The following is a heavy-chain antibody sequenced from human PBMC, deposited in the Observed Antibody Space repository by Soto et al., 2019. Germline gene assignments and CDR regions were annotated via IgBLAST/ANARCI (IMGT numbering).Heavy chain of an antibody. D-gene: IGHD2-2*01. J-gene: IGHJ4*02. CDR3: ARGSTRGCPLDY. V-gene: IGHV1-3*01. CDR1: AYIFTGYA. Sequence: GASVKVSCKASAYIFTGYAIHWVRQAPGQSLEWMGWINAGNGDTSYSQNFQGRVTFTRDTSASTAYMELSSLRSEDTAVYFCARGSTRGCPLDYWGKGTRVTVSS. CDR2: INAGNGDT.